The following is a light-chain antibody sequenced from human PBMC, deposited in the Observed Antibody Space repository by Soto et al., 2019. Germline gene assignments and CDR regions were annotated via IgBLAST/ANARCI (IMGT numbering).Light chain of an antibody. CDR2: DVT. CDR1: SSDVGGYDY. Sequence: QSALTQPPSASGSPGQSVTISCTRTSSDVGGYDYVSWYQQHPGKAPKLMIYDVTKRPSGVPDRFSGSKSANTASLTVSGLQAEDEADYYCSSYAGTHIVFGTGTKVTVL. CDR3: SSYAGTHIV. J-gene: IGLJ1*01. V-gene: IGLV2-8*01.